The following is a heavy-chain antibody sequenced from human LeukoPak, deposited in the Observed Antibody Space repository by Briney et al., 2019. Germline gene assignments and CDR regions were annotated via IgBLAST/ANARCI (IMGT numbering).Heavy chain of an antibody. CDR2: IYPGDSDT. Sequence: GDSLRISCRGSGYSFTTYWIGWVRQMPGKGLEWMGVIYPGDSDTRYSPSFQGQVTMSADKSINTAYLQWSSLKASDTAMYYCARRRGCSSSSCPPDFWGQGTLVTVSS. J-gene: IGHJ4*02. D-gene: IGHD2-15*01. V-gene: IGHV5-51*01. CDR1: GYSFTTYW. CDR3: ARRRGCSSSSCPPDF.